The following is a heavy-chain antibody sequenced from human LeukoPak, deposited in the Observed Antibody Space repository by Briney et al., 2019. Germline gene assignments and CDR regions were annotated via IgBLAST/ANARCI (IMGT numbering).Heavy chain of an antibody. V-gene: IGHV1-18*01. CDR2: ISAYKGNT. D-gene: IGHD6-19*01. CDR3: ARDLENSSGWDLDY. CDR1: GYTFTSYG. J-gene: IGHJ4*02. Sequence: ASVKVSCKASGYTFTSYGISWVRQAPGQGLEWMGWISAYKGNTNYAQKLQGRVTMTTDTSTSTAYMELRSLRSDDSAMYYCARDLENSSGWDLDYWGQGTLVTVSS.